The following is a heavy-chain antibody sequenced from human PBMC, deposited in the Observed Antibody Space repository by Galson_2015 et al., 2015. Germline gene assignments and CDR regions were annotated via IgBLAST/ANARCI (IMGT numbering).Heavy chain of an antibody. CDR1: GYTLTELS. V-gene: IGHV1-24*01. D-gene: IGHD3-16*01. Sequence: SVKVSCKVSGYTLTELSMHWVRQAPGKGLEWMGGFDPEDAEIIYAQKFQGRVTMTEDTSTDTVFMELSSLRSEDTDVYYCATRTFGEDHFDYWGQGTLVTVSS. CDR2: FDPEDAEI. J-gene: IGHJ4*02. CDR3: ATRTFGEDHFDY.